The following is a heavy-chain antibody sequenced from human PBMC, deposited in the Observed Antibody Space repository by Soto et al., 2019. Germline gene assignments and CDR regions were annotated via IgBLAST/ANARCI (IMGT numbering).Heavy chain of an antibody. J-gene: IGHJ5*02. Sequence: SVKVSCKASGGTFSNYAIAWVRQAPGQGLEWMGGLIPISGTTNYAQKFQGRVTITADESTSTAYMELRSLRSEDTAVYYCARAYPISTSELMAFSPWFDPWGQGTLVTVSS. D-gene: IGHD2-2*01. V-gene: IGHV1-69*13. CDR3: ARAYPISTSELMAFSPWFDP. CDR2: LIPISGTT. CDR1: GGTFSNYA.